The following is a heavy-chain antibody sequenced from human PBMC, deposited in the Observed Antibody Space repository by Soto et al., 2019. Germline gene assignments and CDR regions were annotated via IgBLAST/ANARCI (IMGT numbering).Heavy chain of an antibody. D-gene: IGHD2-21*01. Sequence: GGSLRLSCAASGFTFSSYGMHWVRQAPGKGLEWVAVISYDGSNKYYADSVKGRFTISRDNSKNTLYLQMNSLRAEDTAVYYCAKDLWTNWGQGTLVTVSS. CDR2: ISYDGSNK. CDR1: GFTFSSYG. CDR3: AKDLWTN. J-gene: IGHJ4*02. V-gene: IGHV3-30*18.